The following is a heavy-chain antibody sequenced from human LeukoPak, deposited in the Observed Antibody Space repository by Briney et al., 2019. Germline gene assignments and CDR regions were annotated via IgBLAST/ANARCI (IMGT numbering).Heavy chain of an antibody. D-gene: IGHD6-19*01. V-gene: IGHV4-39*01. J-gene: IGHJ4*02. CDR2: IYYSGST. CDR3: ATRGFSQWPREDIDY. Sequence: SETLSLTCTVSGGSISSSSYYWGWIRQPPGKGLEWIGSIYYSGSTYYNPSLKSRVTISVDTSKNQFSLKLSSVTAADTAVYYCATRGFSQWPREDIDYWGQGTLVTVSS. CDR1: GGSISSSSYY.